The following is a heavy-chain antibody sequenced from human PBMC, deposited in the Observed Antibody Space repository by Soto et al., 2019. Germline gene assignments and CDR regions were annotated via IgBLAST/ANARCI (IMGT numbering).Heavy chain of an antibody. CDR3: ARGGYNWNDVTDY. D-gene: IGHD1-20*01. CDR2: IYYSGST. CDR1: GASISSYY. Sequence: SETLSLTCTVPGASISSYYWSWIRQPPGKGLEWIGYIYYSGSTNYNPSLKSRVTISVDTSKNQFSLKLSSVTAADTAVYYCARGGYNWNDVTDYWGQGTLVTVS. J-gene: IGHJ4*02. V-gene: IGHV4-59*01.